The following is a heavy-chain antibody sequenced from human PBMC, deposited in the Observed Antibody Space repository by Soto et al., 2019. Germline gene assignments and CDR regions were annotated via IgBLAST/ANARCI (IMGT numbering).Heavy chain of an antibody. J-gene: IGHJ5*01. D-gene: IGHD3-22*01. CDR1: GFKFRNYA. CDR3: ARAHTMMILDRFDP. Sequence: GGSLRLSCAASGFKFRNYAIHWVRQAPGKGLEWLAVIWFDGSKKYYADSVKGRFTISRDNSKNTVYLVMNSLTADDSGVFYCARAHTMMILDRFDPWGQGTLVTVSS. V-gene: IGHV3-33*01. CDR2: IWFDGSKK.